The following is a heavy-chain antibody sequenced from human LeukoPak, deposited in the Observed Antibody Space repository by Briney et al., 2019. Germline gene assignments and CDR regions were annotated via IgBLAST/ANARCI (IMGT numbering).Heavy chain of an antibody. CDR2: INHSGST. CDR1: GGSFSGYY. CDR3: ARGGYCSGGSCYSAALYYYYYGMDV. J-gene: IGHJ6*02. Sequence: SETLSLTCAVYGGSFSGYYWSWIRQPPGKGLEWIGEINHSGSTNYNPSLKSRVTISVDTSKNQFSLKLSSVTAADTAVYYCARGGYCSGGSCYSAALYYYYYGMDVWGQGTTVTVSS. D-gene: IGHD2-15*01. V-gene: IGHV4-34*01.